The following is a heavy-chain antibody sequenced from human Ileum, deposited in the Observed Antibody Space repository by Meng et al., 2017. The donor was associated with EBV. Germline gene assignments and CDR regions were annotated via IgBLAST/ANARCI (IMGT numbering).Heavy chain of an antibody. J-gene: IGHJ4*02. D-gene: IGHD6-19*01. CDR3: ARVGQWLPIDY. CDR1: GGSISSSNW. V-gene: IGHV4-4*02. CDR2: IYHSGST. Sequence: QVQLQESDPGLVEPSGTVSLTCAGSGGSISSSNWWSWVRQPAGKGLEWIGEIYHSGSTNYNPSLKSRVTISVDKSKNQFSLNLSSVTAADTDVYYCARVGQWLPIDYWGQGTLVTVSS.